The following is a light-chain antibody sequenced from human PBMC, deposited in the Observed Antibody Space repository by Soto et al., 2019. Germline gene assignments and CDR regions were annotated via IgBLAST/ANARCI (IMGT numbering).Light chain of an antibody. V-gene: IGKV1-39*01. CDR2: DAS. J-gene: IGKJ4*01. CDR1: QTINTY. CDR3: QQSYTAART. Sequence: DIQRTQSPSSLSASGGGRVTITCRARQTINTYLNWYQQTPGTAPKLLIYDASSLQSGVPSRFRGSGSGTDFTLTITSLQPEDFATYYCQQSYTAARTFGGGTKVDIK.